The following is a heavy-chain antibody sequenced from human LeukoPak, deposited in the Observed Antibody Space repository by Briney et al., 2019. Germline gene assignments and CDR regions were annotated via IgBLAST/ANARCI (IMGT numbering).Heavy chain of an antibody. CDR1: GGSISSYL. CDR2: IYYSGST. Sequence: PSETLSLTCTVSGGSISSYLWSWIRQPPGKGLEWIGYIYYSGSTNYNPSLKSRVTMSVDTSKNQSSLKLSSVTAADTAVYYCARIDRAVAGTIDYWGQGTLVTVSS. CDR3: ARIDRAVAGTIDY. D-gene: IGHD6-19*01. J-gene: IGHJ4*02. V-gene: IGHV4-59*08.